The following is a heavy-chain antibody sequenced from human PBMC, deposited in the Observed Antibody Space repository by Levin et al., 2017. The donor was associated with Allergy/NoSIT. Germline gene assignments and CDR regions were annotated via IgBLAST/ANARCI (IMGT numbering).Heavy chain of an antibody. CDR3: ARVGDYGDLPWGPPTNWFDP. J-gene: IGHJ5*02. CDR1: GGSISSYY. Sequence: PSETLSLTCTVSGGSISSYYWSWIRQPPGKGLEWIGYIYYSGSTNSNPSLKSRVTISVETSKNQFSLKLSSVTAADTAVYYCARVGDYGDLPWGPPTNWFDPWGQGTLVTVSS. V-gene: IGHV4-59*01. D-gene: IGHD4-17*01. CDR2: IYYSGST.